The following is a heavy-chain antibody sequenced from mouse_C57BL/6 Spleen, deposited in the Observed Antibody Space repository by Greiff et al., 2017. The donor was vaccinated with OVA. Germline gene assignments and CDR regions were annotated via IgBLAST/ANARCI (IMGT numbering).Heavy chain of an antibody. CDR2: IDPSDSYT. J-gene: IGHJ4*01. V-gene: IGHV1-69*01. D-gene: IGHD2-1*01. CDR3: SLIYYGNLGAMDY. Sequence: QVQLQQPGAELVMPGASVKLSCKASGYTFTSYWMHWVKQRPGQGLEWIGEIDPSDSYTNYNQKFKGKSTLTVDKSSSTDYMQLISLTSEDSAVNYFSLIYYGNLGAMDYWGQGTSVTVSS. CDR1: GYTFTSYW.